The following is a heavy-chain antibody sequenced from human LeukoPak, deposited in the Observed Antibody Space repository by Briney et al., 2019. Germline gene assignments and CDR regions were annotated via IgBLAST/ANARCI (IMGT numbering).Heavy chain of an antibody. CDR2: ISSSSSTI. J-gene: IGHJ4*02. CDR3: ARVGSGYSSSWYQKTVDY. CDR1: GFTFSSYS. V-gene: IGHV3-48*01. Sequence: GGSLRLSCAASGFTFSSYSMNWLRQAPGKGLEWVSYISSSSSTIYYADSVKGRFTISRDNAKNSLYLQMNSLRAEDTAVYYCARVGSGYSSSWYQKTVDYWGQGTLVTVSS. D-gene: IGHD6-13*01.